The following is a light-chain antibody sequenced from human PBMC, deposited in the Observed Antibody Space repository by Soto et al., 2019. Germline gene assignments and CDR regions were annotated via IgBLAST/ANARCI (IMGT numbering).Light chain of an antibody. CDR2: WAS. CDR1: QGVKNSSNNRNY. V-gene: IGKV4-1*01. J-gene: IGKJ1*01. CDR3: QQHYSPPWA. Sequence: EIVMTQSPDSLAVSLGERATINCRTSQGVKNSSNNRNYLAWYQKKAGQPPKLLISWASTREPGVPDRFSGSGSGTDFALTINNLQPEDVAVYYCQQHYSPPWAFGQGTKV.